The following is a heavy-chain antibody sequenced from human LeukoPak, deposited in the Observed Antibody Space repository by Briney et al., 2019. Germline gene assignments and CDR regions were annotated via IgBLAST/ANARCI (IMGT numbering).Heavy chain of an antibody. CDR2: ISSSGGRT. V-gene: IGHV3-64D*09. J-gene: IGHJ4*02. CDR3: VKGRYSNSWYSSDY. Sequence: GGSLRLSCSASGFTFSSYAMHWVRQAPGKGREYVSAISSSGGRTYYADSVRGRFTISRDNSKNTLYLQMSSLRAEDTAVYYCVKGRYSNSWYSSDYWGQGTLVTVSS. CDR1: GFTFSSYA. D-gene: IGHD6-13*01.